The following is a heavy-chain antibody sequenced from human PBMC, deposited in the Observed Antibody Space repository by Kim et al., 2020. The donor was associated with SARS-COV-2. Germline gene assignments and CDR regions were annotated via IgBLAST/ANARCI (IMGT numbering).Heavy chain of an antibody. Sequence: GGSLRLSCSASGFIFDIYGMHWARQAPGKGLEFIADINTSGDDTYYIDSVKGRFTISRDNSKSTLYLQMRSLRIEDTAVYYCVKAGGYWGRGTLVTVSP. V-gene: IGHV3-64D*08. CDR3: VKAGGY. CDR1: GFIFDIYG. CDR2: INTSGDDT. J-gene: IGHJ4*02.